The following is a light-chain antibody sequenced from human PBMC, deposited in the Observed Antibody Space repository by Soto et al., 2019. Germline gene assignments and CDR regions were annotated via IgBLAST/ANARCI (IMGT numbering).Light chain of an antibody. CDR2: DVS. J-gene: IGLJ2*01. CDR1: SSDVGVYNH. Sequence: QSALTQPASVSGSPGQSITIPCTGTSSDVGVYNHVSWYQHHPGKAPKLMIYDVSYRPSGVSNRFSGSKSGNTASLTLSGLQAEDEADYYCSSYATSRDVLFGGGTKLTVL. CDR3: SSYATSRDVL. V-gene: IGLV2-14*03.